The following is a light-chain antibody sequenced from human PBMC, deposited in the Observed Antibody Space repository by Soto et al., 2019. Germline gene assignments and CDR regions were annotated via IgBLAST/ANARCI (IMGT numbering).Light chain of an antibody. CDR3: CSYTSSNTWV. Sequence: QSALTKPASVSGSPGQSITISCTGTSSDVGGYNYVSWYQQHPGKAPKLMIYEVSNRPSGVSNRFSGSKSGNTASLTISGLQAEYEADYYCCSYTSSNTWVFGGGTKLTVL. CDR2: EVS. V-gene: IGLV2-14*01. J-gene: IGLJ3*02. CDR1: SSDVGGYNY.